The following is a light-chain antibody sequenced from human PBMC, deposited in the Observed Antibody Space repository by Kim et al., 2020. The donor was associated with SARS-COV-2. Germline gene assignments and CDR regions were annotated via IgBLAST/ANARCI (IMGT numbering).Light chain of an antibody. V-gene: IGLV1-47*01. CDR1: SSNIGSNY. CDR2: RNN. J-gene: IGLJ3*02. CDR3: AAWDDSLSGLWV. Sequence: ELTQPPSASGTPGQRVTISCSGSSSNIGSNYVYWYQQLPGTAPKLLIYRNNQRPSGVTDRFSGSKSGTSASLAISGLRSEDEADYYCAAWDDSLSGLWVFGGGTQLTVL.